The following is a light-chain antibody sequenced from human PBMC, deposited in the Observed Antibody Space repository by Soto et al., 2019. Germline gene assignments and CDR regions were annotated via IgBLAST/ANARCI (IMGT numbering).Light chain of an antibody. CDR3: QQSSTAPFT. J-gene: IGKJ3*01. CDR2: AAS. V-gene: IGKV1-39*01. CDR1: QNINTY. Sequence: DIQMTQSPSSLSASVGDRVTITCRASQNINTYLNWYQQKPGKAPKLLIFAASSLQSGDPSRFSGSGSRTDFTLTISSLQPEDFATYYCQQSSTAPFTVGPGTKVDIK.